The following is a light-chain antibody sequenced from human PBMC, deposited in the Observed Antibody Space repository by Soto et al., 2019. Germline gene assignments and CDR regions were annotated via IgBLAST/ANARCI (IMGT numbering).Light chain of an antibody. Sequence: SYERTQPPSVSVAPGKTARLTCGGNNIGSKTEHWYQQKKGQAPVLVIYYDSDRPSGIPERFSGSNSGNTATLTISRVEAGDDADYYCQVWDSSSDQYVFGNGTKLTVL. J-gene: IGLJ1*01. CDR1: NIGSKT. CDR3: QVWDSSSDQYV. CDR2: YDS. V-gene: IGLV3-21*04.